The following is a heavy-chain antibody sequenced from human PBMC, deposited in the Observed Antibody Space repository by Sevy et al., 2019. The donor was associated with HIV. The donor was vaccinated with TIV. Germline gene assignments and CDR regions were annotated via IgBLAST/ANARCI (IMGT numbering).Heavy chain of an antibody. CDR3: ARDTSGYSSGWYPYYNYYGLDV. D-gene: IGHD6-19*01. Sequence: SETLSLTCTVSGGSISDHYWNWIRQPPGKGLEWIGQIHYFGSANYNPSRKSRVTISLDTSNTRFALKLSSVNAADTAVYYCARDTSGYSSGWYPYYNYYGLDVWGQGTTVTVSS. J-gene: IGHJ6*02. CDR2: IHYFGSA. V-gene: IGHV4-59*11. CDR1: GGSISDHY.